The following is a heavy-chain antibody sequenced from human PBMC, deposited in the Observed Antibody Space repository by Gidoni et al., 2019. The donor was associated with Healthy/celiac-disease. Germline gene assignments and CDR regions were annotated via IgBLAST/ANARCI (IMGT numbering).Heavy chain of an antibody. D-gene: IGHD5-18*01. V-gene: IGHV4-34*01. CDR3: ASRQLWLNY. CDR2: INHSEST. CDR1: GGPFSGYY. Sequence: VPLQQRGAGLSQPSETLSLTRAAGGGPFSGYYWSWIRQPPGKGLEWIGEINHSESTNYNPSLKSPGTISVDTSKNQFSLKLSAVTAADTAVDYGASRQLWLNYGGQGTLVTVSS. J-gene: IGHJ4*02.